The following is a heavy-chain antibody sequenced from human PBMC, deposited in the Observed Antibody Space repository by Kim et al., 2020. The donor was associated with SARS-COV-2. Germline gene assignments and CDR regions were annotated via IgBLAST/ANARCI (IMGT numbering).Heavy chain of an antibody. CDR3: ASDDGFSGYYYGFGDY. V-gene: IGHV1-69*13. CDR1: GGTFSSYA. Sequence: SVKVSCKASGGTFSSYAISWVRQAPGQGLEWMGGIIPIFGTANYAQKFQGRVTITADESTSTAYMELSSLRSEDTAVYYCASDDGFSGYYYGFGDYWGQGTLVTVSS. CDR2: IIPIFGTA. D-gene: IGHD3-22*01. J-gene: IGHJ4*02.